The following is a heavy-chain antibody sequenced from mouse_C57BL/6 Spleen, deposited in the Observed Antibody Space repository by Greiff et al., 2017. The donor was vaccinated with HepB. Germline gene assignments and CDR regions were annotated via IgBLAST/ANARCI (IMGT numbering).Heavy chain of an antibody. Sequence: VQLQQPGAELVKPGASVKLSCKASGYTFTSYWMHWVKQRPGQGLEWIGMIHPNSGSTNYNEKFKSKATLTVDKSSSTAYMQLCSLKSEDSAVYYCARALTGAYWGQGTLVTVSA. D-gene: IGHD4-1*01. V-gene: IGHV1-64*01. CDR3: ARALTGAY. J-gene: IGHJ3*01. CDR1: GYTFTSYW. CDR2: IHPNSGST.